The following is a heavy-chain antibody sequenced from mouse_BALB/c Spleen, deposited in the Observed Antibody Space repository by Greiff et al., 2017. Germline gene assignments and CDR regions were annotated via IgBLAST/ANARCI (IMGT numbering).Heavy chain of an antibody. V-gene: IGHV1-7*01. J-gene: IGHJ3*01. CDR3: ARGFPTPWFAY. CDR1: GYTFTSYW. D-gene: IGHD2-10*01. CDR2: INPSTGYT. Sequence: VQLQQSGAELAKPGASVKMSCKASGYTFTSYWMHWVKQRPGQGLEWIGYINPSTGYTEYNQKFKDKATLTADKSSSTAYMQLSSLTSEDSAVYYCARGFPTPWFAYWGQGTLVTVSA.